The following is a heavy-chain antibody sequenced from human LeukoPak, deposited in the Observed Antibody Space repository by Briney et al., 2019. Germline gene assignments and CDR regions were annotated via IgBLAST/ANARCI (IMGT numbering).Heavy chain of an antibody. D-gene: IGHD3-22*01. Sequence: GGSLRLSCAASGFTFSSYWMSWVRQAPGKGLEWVASIKQDGSEKYSVDSVKGRFTISRDNAKNSLYLQMNSLRAEDTAVYYCARNGFDDSSGYPLRRFDYWGQGTLVTVSS. CDR2: IKQDGSEK. CDR1: GFTFSSYW. V-gene: IGHV3-7*01. CDR3: ARNGFDDSSGYPLRRFDY. J-gene: IGHJ4*02.